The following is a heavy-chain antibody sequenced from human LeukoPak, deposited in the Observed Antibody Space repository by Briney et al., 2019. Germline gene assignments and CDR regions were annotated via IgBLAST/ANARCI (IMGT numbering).Heavy chain of an antibody. CDR2: MNPNSGNT. Sequence: ASVKVSCKASGYTFTSYDINWVRQATGQGLEWMGWMNPNSGNTGYAQKFQGRVTITRNTSISIAYMELSSLRSEDTAVYYCARPAVVPAVSRLNWFDPWGQGTLVTVSS. J-gene: IGHJ5*02. D-gene: IGHD2-2*01. CDR3: ARPAVVPAVSRLNWFDP. V-gene: IGHV1-8*01. CDR1: GYTFTSYD.